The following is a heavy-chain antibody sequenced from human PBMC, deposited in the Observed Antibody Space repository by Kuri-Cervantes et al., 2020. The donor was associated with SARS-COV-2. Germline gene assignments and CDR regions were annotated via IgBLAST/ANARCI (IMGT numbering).Heavy chain of an antibody. Sequence: ESLKISCTVSGGSISSYYWSWIRQTAGKGLEWIGRIDTSGSTNYNPSLKSRVTMSVDKSKNQFSLKRSSVTAADTAVYYCARAPSWVAAGTFYAYYYYMDVWGKGTTVTVSS. CDR3: ARAPSWVAAGTFYAYYYYMDV. J-gene: IGHJ6*03. CDR1: GGSISSYY. CDR2: IDTSGST. V-gene: IGHV4-4*07. D-gene: IGHD6-13*01.